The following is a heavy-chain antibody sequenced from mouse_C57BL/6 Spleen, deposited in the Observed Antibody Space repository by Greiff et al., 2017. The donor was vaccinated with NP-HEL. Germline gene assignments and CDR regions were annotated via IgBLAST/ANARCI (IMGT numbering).Heavy chain of an antibody. J-gene: IGHJ4*01. Sequence: QVQLQQPGAELVMPGASVKLSCKASGYTFTSYWMHWVKQRPGQGLEWIGEIDPSDSYTNYNQKFKGKSTLTVDKSSSTAYMQLSSLTSEDSAVYYCARTPYGNSYYYAMDYWGQGTSVTVSS. CDR2: IDPSDSYT. CDR1: GYTFTSYW. D-gene: IGHD2-1*01. CDR3: ARTPYGNSYYYAMDY. V-gene: IGHV1-69*01.